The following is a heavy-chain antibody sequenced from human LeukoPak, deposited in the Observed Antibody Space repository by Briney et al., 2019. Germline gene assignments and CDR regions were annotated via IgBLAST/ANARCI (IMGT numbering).Heavy chain of an antibody. CDR3: ARDRSGMIVVVHFDY. CDR1: GFTFSSYA. Sequence: GGSLRLSCAASGFTFSSYAMNWVRQAPGKGLEWVSSISSSSSYIYYADSVKGRFTISRDNAKNSLYLQMNSLRAEDTAVYYCARDRSGMIVVVHFDYWGQGTLVTVSS. D-gene: IGHD3-22*01. CDR2: ISSSSSYI. V-gene: IGHV3-21*01. J-gene: IGHJ4*02.